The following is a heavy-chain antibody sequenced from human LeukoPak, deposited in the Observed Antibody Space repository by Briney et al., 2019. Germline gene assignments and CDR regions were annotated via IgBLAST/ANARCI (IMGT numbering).Heavy chain of an antibody. CDR1: GVTFSSNW. D-gene: IGHD2-21*01. Sequence: PGGSLRLSCAVSGVTFSSNWMTWVRQAPGKGLEWVANINPDGSEKNYVDSVKGRFTISRVNAKNSLFLQMNSLRAEDTAVYYCATYRVRHMNSLDYWGRGTLVTVSS. CDR3: ATYRVRHMNSLDY. CDR2: INPDGSEK. V-gene: IGHV3-7*01. J-gene: IGHJ4*02.